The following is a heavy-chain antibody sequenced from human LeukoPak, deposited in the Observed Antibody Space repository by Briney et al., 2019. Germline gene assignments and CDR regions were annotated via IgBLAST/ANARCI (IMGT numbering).Heavy chain of an antibody. CDR1: GFTFSRYW. CDR2: INSDGSST. V-gene: IGHV3-74*01. J-gene: IGHJ4*02. D-gene: IGHD3-22*01. Sequence: GGSLRLSCAASGFTFSRYWMHWVRQAPGKGLVWVSRINSDGSSTSYADSVKGRFTISRDNAKNTLYLQMNCLRVEDTAVYYCTSGPYDSGGYYYVGLDYFDYWGQGTLVTVSS. CDR3: TSGPYDSGGYYYVGLDYFDY.